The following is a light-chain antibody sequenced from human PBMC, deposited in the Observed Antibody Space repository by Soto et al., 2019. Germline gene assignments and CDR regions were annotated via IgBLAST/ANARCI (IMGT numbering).Light chain of an antibody. J-gene: IGLJ1*01. CDR1: TSVVGGYNF. CDR3: SSYTSSGTRV. Sequence: QSVMTQPASVSGSPGQSITISCTGTTSVVGGYNFVSWYQLHPGKAPKLMIFEVSNRPSGVSNRFSGSKSGNTASLTISGLQSEDEADYYCSSYTSSGTRVFGTGTKLTVL. V-gene: IGLV2-14*01. CDR2: EVS.